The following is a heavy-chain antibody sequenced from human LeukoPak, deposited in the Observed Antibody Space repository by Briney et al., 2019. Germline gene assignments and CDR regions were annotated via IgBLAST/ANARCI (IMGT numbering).Heavy chain of an antibody. J-gene: IGHJ5*02. V-gene: IGHV4-39*01. D-gene: IGHD6-25*01. Sequence: SETLSLTCTVSGGSISDSNYYWGWIRQPPGRGLEWIANTYYSGSAYYSPSLKSRVTVSIDTSKNQFSLKLNSVTAADTAVYYCARQSTIAAARIDPWGQGTLVTVSS. CDR1: GGSISDSNYY. CDR2: TYYSGSA. CDR3: ARQSTIAAARIDP.